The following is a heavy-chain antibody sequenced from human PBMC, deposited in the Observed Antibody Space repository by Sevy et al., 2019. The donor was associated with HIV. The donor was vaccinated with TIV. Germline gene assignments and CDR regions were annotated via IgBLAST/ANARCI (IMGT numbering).Heavy chain of an antibody. V-gene: IGHV3-30*18. D-gene: IGHD7-27*01. CDR3: AKDFTGFYGMDV. J-gene: IGHJ6*02. Sequence: GGSLRLSCAVSGLTLRNYGMHWVRQAPGKGLEWVAVISYDGSSKFYADSVKDRFTISRDNSKKMLYLQMNILRAEDTAVYYCAKDFTGFYGMDVWGQGTTVTVSS. CDR1: GLTLRNYG. CDR2: ISYDGSSK.